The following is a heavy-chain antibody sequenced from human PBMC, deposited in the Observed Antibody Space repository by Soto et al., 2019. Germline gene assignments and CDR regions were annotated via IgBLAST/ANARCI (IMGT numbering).Heavy chain of an antibody. Sequence: EVQLVESGGGLVKPGGSLRLSCAASGFTFSSYSMNWVRQAPGKGLEWVSSISSSSSYIYYADSVKGRFTISRDNAKNSLYLQMNSLRAEDTAVYYCAREAICSSTSCYRYYYYYGMDVWGQGTTVTASS. D-gene: IGHD2-2*01. CDR1: GFTFSSYS. V-gene: IGHV3-21*01. CDR3: AREAICSSTSCYRYYYYYGMDV. J-gene: IGHJ6*02. CDR2: ISSSSSYI.